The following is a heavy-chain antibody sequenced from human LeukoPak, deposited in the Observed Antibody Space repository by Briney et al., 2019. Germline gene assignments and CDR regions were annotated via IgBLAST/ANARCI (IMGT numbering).Heavy chain of an antibody. D-gene: IGHD3-10*01. V-gene: IGHV3-23*01. Sequence: GGSLRLSCAASGFTFSSYAMSWVRQAPGKGLEWVSTISSNGGITYYADSVRGRFTVSRDNSQNTLYLQMNSLRAEDTAVYYCAKGVGEGAFDIWGQGTMVTVSS. CDR2: ISSNGGIT. CDR3: AKGVGEGAFDI. J-gene: IGHJ3*02. CDR1: GFTFSSYA.